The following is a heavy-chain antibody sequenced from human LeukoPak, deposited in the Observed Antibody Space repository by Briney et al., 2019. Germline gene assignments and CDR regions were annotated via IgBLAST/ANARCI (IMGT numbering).Heavy chain of an antibody. CDR2: ISSSSSYI. CDR1: GFTFSSYS. D-gene: IGHD3-22*01. V-gene: IGHV3-21*01. J-gene: IGHJ4*02. Sequence: GSLRLSCAASGFTFSSYSMNWVRQAPGKGLEWVSSISSSSSYIYYADSVKGRFTISRDNAKNSLYLQMNSLRAEDTAVYSCARDALIVVVPYFDYWGQGTLVAVSS. CDR3: ARDALIVVVPYFDY.